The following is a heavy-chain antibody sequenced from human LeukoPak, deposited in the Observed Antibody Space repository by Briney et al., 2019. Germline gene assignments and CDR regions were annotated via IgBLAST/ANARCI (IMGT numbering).Heavy chain of an antibody. V-gene: IGHV4-34*01. CDR1: GGSFSGYY. J-gene: IGHJ4*02. CDR2: VNPSGST. Sequence: PSETLSLTCAVYGGSFSGYYWSWVRQPPGEGLEWIGEVNPSGSTNYNPSLKSRVTISVDTSKNQFSLTLGSVSATDTAVYYCASPRGFSYGYFDNWGQGTLVTVSS. D-gene: IGHD5-18*01. CDR3: ASPRGFSYGYFDN.